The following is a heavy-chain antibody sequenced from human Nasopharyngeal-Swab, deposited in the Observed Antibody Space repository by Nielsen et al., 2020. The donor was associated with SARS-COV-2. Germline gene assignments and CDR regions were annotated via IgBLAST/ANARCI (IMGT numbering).Heavy chain of an antibody. D-gene: IGHD2/OR15-2a*01. V-gene: IGHV3-30*18. Sequence: GGSLRLSCAASGFTFSNYGMHWVRQAPGKGLEWVAVISYHGSYKYYADSVKGRFTISRDNSKNTLYLQMNSLRAEDTAVFYCAKDGEAFYYYYYYMDVWGKGITVTVSS. CDR3: AKDGEAFYYYYYYMDV. CDR2: ISYHGSYK. J-gene: IGHJ6*03. CDR1: GFTFSNYG.